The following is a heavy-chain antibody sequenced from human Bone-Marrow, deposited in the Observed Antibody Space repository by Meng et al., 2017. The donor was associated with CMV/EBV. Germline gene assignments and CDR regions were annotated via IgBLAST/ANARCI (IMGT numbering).Heavy chain of an antibody. CDR1: GFTFDDYA. V-gene: IGHV3-9*01. Sequence: SLKISCAASGFTFDDYAMHWVRQAPGKGLGWVSGISWNSGSIGYADSVKGRFTISRDNAKNSLYLQMNSLRAEDTAVYYCARDYGGKAFDIWGQGTMVTVSS. CDR3: ARDYGGKAFDI. D-gene: IGHD3-16*01. CDR2: ISWNSGSI. J-gene: IGHJ3*02.